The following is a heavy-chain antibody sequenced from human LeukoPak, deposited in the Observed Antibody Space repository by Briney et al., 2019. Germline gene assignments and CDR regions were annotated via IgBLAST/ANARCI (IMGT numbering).Heavy chain of an antibody. CDR3: ARVAGGSGSYGGYYYYYMDV. CDR1: GGSISSYY. D-gene: IGHD3-10*01. CDR2: IYYSGST. V-gene: IGHV4-59*01. J-gene: IGHJ6*03. Sequence: PSETLSLTCTVSGGSISSYYWSWIRQPPGKGLEWIGYIYYSGSTNYNPSLKSRVTISVDTSKNQFSLKLSSVTAAGTAVYYCARVAGGSGSYGGYYYYYMDVWGKGTTVTVSS.